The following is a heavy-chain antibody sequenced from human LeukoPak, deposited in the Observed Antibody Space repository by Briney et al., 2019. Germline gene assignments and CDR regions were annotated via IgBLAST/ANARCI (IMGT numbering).Heavy chain of an antibody. CDR2: INPNSGGT. J-gene: IGHJ4*02. Sequence: ASVKVSCKASGYTFTGYYMHWVRQAPGQGLEWMGWINPNSGGTNYAQKFQGRVTMTRDTSISTAYMELSRLRSDDTAVYYCATHGSVWGSYRWVDYWGQGTLVTVSS. CDR1: GYTFTGYY. CDR3: ATHGSVWGSYRWVDY. D-gene: IGHD3-16*01. V-gene: IGHV1-2*02.